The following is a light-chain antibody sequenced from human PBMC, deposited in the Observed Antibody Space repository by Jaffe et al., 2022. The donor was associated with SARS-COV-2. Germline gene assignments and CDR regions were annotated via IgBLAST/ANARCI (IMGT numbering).Light chain of an antibody. CDR2: DVT. CDR1: SSDIGGYNS. J-gene: IGLJ2*01. Sequence: QSALTQPRSVSGSPGQSVTISCTGTSSDIGGYNSVSWHQQHPGKAPKLMIYDVTKRPSGVPDRFSGSKSGSTASLTISGLQAEDEADYYCCSYAGTYTVVFGGGTKLTVL. V-gene: IGLV2-11*01. CDR3: CSYAGTYTVV.